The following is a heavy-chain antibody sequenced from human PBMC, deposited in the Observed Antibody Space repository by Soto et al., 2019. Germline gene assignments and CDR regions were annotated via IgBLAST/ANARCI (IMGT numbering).Heavy chain of an antibody. CDR3: AREWSAGWTD. Sequence: PSQTLSLTCAISGDSVSSNSVAWNWIRQSPSRGLEWLGRTYYRSNWYYEYAVTVKSRISIYPDTSKNQFSLQLNSVTPEDTAVYYCAREWSAGWTDWGQGTLVTVSS. V-gene: IGHV6-1*01. J-gene: IGHJ4*02. D-gene: IGHD6-19*01. CDR2: TYYRSNWYY. CDR1: GDSVSSNSVA.